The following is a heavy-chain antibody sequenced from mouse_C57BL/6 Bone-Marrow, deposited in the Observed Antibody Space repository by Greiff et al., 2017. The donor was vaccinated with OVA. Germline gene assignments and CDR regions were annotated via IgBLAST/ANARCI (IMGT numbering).Heavy chain of an antibody. CDR2: INPSSGYT. CDR1: GYTFTSYW. J-gene: IGHJ1*03. D-gene: IGHD1-1*01. CDR3: ARRDHLLLRPYWYFDV. Sequence: QVQLQQSGAELAKPGASVKLSCKASGYTFTSYWMHWVKQRPGQGLEWIGYINPSSGYTKYNQKFKDKATLTADESSSTAYMQLSSPTYEDSAVYYCARRDHLLLRPYWYFDVWSTGTTVTVSS. V-gene: IGHV1-7*01.